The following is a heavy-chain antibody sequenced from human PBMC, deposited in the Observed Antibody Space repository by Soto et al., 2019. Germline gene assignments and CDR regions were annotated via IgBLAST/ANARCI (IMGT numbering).Heavy chain of an antibody. CDR1: GYSFNTYW. D-gene: IGHD3-22*01. CDR2: IYPDDSDT. J-gene: IGHJ4*02. V-gene: IGHV5-51*01. CDR3: ARPGYYDSSGFFNFDH. Sequence: PGESLKISCKASGYSFNTYWIGWVRQLPGKGLEWMGIIYPDDSDTRYSPSFQGQVTISADKSFTTVYLQWNSLKASDTAIYYFARPGYYDSSGFFNFDHWGQGTLVTVSS.